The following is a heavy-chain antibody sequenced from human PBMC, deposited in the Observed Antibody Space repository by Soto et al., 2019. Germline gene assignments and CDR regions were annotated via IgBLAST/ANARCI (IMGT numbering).Heavy chain of an antibody. CDR1: GGSFSGYY. CDR2: INHSGST. D-gene: IGHD6-25*01. V-gene: IGHV4-34*01. Sequence: QVQLQQWGAGLLKPSETLSLTCAVYGGSFSGYYWSWIRQPPGKGLEWIGEINHSGSTNYNPSLKSRVTKSVDTSKNQFSLKLSSVTAADTAVYYCARGRGRLRSVDYWGQGTLVTVSS. J-gene: IGHJ4*02. CDR3: ARGRGRLRSVDY.